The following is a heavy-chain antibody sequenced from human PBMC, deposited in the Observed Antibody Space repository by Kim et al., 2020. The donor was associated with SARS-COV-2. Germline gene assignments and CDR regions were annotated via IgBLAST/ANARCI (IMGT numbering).Heavy chain of an antibody. D-gene: IGHD2-2*01. CDR1: GYTLTELS. Sequence: ASVKVSCKVSGYTLTELSMHWVRQAPGKGLEWMGGFDPEDGETIYALKFQGRVTMTEDTSTDTAYMELSSLRSEDTAVYYCATGQTIVVVPAAIRSYYYYYGMDVRGQGTTVTVSS. J-gene: IGHJ6*02. CDR3: ATGQTIVVVPAAIRSYYYYYGMDV. CDR2: FDPEDGET. V-gene: IGHV1-24*01.